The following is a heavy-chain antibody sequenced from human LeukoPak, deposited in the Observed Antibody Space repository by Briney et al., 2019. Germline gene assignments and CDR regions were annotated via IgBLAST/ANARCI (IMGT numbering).Heavy chain of an antibody. Sequence: PSETLSLTCSVSDDSITMYYWTWIRQPPGKGLEWIGNIFYSGSTYYNPSLKSRVTISVDTSKNQFSLKLSSVTAADTAVYYCARSYSSSWYYFQHWGQGTLVTVSS. D-gene: IGHD6-13*01. J-gene: IGHJ1*01. V-gene: IGHV4-59*01. CDR2: IFYSGST. CDR3: ARSYSSSWYYFQH. CDR1: DDSITMYY.